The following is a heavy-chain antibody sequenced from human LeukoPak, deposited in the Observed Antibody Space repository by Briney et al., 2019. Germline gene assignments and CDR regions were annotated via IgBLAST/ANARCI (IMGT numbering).Heavy chain of an antibody. CDR3: ARGPRPLRAFDI. Sequence: PSETLSLTCAVYGGSFSGYYWSWIRQPPGKGLEWIGEINHSGSTNYNPSLKSRVTISVDTSKNQFSLKLSSVTAADTAVYYCARGPRPLRAFDIWGQGTMVTVSS. CDR2: INHSGST. J-gene: IGHJ3*02. D-gene: IGHD3-16*01. V-gene: IGHV4-34*01. CDR1: GGSFSGYY.